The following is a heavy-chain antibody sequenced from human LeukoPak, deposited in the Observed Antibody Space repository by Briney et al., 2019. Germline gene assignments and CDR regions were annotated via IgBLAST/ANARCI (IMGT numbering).Heavy chain of an antibody. CDR1: GHGFTNYW. V-gene: IGHV1-69*01. J-gene: IGHJ4*02. CDR2: IIPIFGTA. CDR3: ARGSEVSYYFDY. Sequence: KISCKGSGHGFTNYWISWVRQAPGQGLEWMGGIIPIFGTANYAQKFQGRVTITADESTSTAYMELSSLRSEDTAVYYCARGSEVSYYFDYWGQGTLVTVSS.